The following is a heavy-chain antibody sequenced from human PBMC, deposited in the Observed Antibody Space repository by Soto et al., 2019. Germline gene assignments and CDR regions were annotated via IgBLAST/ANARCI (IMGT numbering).Heavy chain of an antibody. J-gene: IGHJ6*02. Sequence: SETLSLTCTVSGGSISSYYWSWIRQPAGKGLEWIGRIYTSGSTNYNPSLKSRVTMSVDTSKNQFSLKLSSVTAADTAVYYCARGGWVTYDDFWSGYSQNDYYYYGMDVWGQGTTVTVSS. D-gene: IGHD3-3*01. CDR1: GGSISSYY. CDR2: IYTSGST. CDR3: ARGGWVTYDDFWSGYSQNDYYYYGMDV. V-gene: IGHV4-4*07.